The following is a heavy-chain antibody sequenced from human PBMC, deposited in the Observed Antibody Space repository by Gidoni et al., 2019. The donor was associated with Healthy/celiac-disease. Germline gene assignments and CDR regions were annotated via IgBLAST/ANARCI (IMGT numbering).Heavy chain of an antibody. CDR1: GFPFSSYW. D-gene: IGHD2-21*01. V-gene: IGHV3-7*01. Sequence: EVQLVESGGGLVQPGGSLRLSCAASGFPFSSYWMSWVRQAPGKGLEWVANIKQDGSEKYYVDSVKGRFTISRDNAKNSLYLQMNSLRAEDTAVYYCAREAGVYSPPNWFDPWGQGTLVTVSS. J-gene: IGHJ5*02. CDR3: AREAGVYSPPNWFDP. CDR2: IKQDGSEK.